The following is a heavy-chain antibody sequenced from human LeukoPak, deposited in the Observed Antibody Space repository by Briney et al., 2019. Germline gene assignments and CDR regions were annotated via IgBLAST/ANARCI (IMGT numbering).Heavy chain of an antibody. CDR3: ARDFMSCSGWPDNWFDP. D-gene: IGHD6-19*01. CDR2: IYYSGST. Sequence: SETLSLTCTVSGGSISSSSYYWGWIRQPPGKGLEWIGSIYYSGSTYYNPSLKSRVTISVDTSKNQFSLKLSSVTAADTAVYYCARDFMSCSGWPDNWFDPWGQGTLVTVSS. J-gene: IGHJ5*02. V-gene: IGHV4-39*07. CDR1: GGSISSSSYY.